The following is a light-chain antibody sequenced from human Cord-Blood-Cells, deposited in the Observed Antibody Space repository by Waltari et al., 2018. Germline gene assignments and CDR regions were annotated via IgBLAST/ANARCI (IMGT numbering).Light chain of an antibody. Sequence: YARWFQQKPGQAPVLVIYKDSERPSGIPERFSGSSSGTTVTLTISGAQVGDEADYYCYSAADNNWVFGGGTKLTVL. CDR3: YSAADNNWV. CDR2: KDS. CDR1: Y. J-gene: IGLJ3*02. V-gene: IGLV3-27*01.